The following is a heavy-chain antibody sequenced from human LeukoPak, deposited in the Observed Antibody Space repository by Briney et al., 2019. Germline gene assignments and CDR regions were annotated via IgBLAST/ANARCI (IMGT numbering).Heavy chain of an antibody. Sequence: PGGSLRLSCAASGFIFSNYWVTWARQAPGKGLEWVANIKQGGSEKYYVDSVKGRFTISRDNAKNSLYLQTNSLRAEDTAVYYCERVRGEYYFDFWGQGTLVTVSS. CDR3: ERVRGEYYFDF. CDR1: GFIFSNYW. V-gene: IGHV3-7*04. D-gene: IGHD2-21*01. CDR2: IKQGGSEK. J-gene: IGHJ4*02.